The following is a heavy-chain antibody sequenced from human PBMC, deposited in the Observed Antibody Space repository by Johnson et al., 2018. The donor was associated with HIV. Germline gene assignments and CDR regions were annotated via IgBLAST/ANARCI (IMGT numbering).Heavy chain of an antibody. CDR1: GFTFSSHG. J-gene: IGHJ3*02. D-gene: IGHD6-6*01. CDR2: INSDGSST. Sequence: VQLVESGGGVVQPGGSLRLSCAASGFTFSSHGMHWVRQPPGKGLVWVSRINSDGSSTSYADSVKGLFTVSRDNYKNTLYLQMNSLRGEDTAVYYCAKVHSSSSNGFDIWGQGTMVTVSS. CDR3: AKVHSSSSNGFDI. V-gene: IGHV3-74*02.